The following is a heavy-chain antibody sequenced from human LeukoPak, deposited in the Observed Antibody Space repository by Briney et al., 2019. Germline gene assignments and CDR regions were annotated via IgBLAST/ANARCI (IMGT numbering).Heavy chain of an antibody. CDR3: ARERVGNVRGISHDAFDV. CDR2: IRYDGSNK. Sequence: GGSLRLSCAASGFTFSSYGMHWVRQAPGKGLEWVAFIRYDGSNKYYADSVKGRFTIHRDNAKKSLDLQMNSLRAEDTAVYYCARERVGNVRGISHDAFDVWGQGTRVTVAS. CDR1: GFTFSSYG. J-gene: IGHJ3*01. V-gene: IGHV3-30*02. D-gene: IGHD3-10*01.